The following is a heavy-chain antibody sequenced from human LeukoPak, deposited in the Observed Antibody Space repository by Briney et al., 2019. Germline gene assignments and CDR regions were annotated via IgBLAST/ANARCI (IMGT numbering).Heavy chain of an antibody. CDR1: GFTFSSYA. V-gene: IGHV3-23*01. D-gene: IGHD3-16*02. Sequence: PGGSLRLSCAASGFTFSSYAMSWVRQAPGKGLEWVSAISGSGGSTYYADSVKGRFTISRDNSKNTLYLQMNSLRAEDTAVYYCASGYDYVWGSYRDYWGQGTLVTVSS. CDR3: ASGYDYVWGSYRDY. CDR2: ISGSGGST. J-gene: IGHJ4*02.